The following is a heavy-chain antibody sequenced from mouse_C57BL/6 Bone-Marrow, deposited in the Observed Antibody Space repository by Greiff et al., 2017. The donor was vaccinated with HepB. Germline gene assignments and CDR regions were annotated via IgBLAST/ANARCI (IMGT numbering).Heavy chain of an antibody. V-gene: IGHV1-18*01. J-gene: IGHJ2*01. Sequence: EVQLQQSGPELVKPGASVKIPCKASGYTFTDYNMDWVKQSHGKSLEWIGDINPNNGGTIYNQKFKGKATLTVDKSSSTAYMELRSLTSEDTAVYYCARRLITTVVPYYFDYWGQGTTLTVSS. CDR1: GYTFTDYN. CDR3: ARRLITTVVPYYFDY. CDR2: INPNNGGT. D-gene: IGHD1-1*01.